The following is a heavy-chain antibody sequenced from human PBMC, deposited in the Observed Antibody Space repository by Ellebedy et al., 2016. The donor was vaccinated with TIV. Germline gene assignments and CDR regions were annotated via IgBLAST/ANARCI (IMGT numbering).Heavy chain of an antibody. CDR2: IYSDGTT. J-gene: IGHJ4*02. CDR1: GDSFSSYY. V-gene: IGHV4-59*01. CDR3: ARFTRSGFGDS. D-gene: IGHD3-22*01. Sequence: MPSETLSLTCTVSGDSFSSYYWSWLRQAPGKGLEWIAYIYSDGTTNYNPSLESRVTISVDTSKNQFSLKLRSVTAADTAVYYCARFTRSGFGDSWGQGTLVAVSS.